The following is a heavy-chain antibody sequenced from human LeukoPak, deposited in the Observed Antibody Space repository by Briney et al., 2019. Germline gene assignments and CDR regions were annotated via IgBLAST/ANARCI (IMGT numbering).Heavy chain of an antibody. D-gene: IGHD6-13*01. CDR1: GFTFSSYW. Sequence: GGSLRLSCAASGFTFSSYWMSWVRQAPGKGLEWVANIKQDGSEKYYVDSVKGRFTISRDNAKNSLYLQMNSLSAEDTAVYYYGSIGSSWYEDYCGQGTLVTVSS. CDR3: GSIGSSWYEDY. CDR2: IKQDGSEK. J-gene: IGHJ4*02. V-gene: IGHV3-7*01.